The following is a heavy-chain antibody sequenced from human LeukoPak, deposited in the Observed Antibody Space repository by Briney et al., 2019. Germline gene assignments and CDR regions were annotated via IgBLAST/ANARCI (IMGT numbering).Heavy chain of an antibody. J-gene: IGHJ4*02. D-gene: IGHD3-9*01. CDR1: GYTFTGYY. Sequence: GASVKVSCKASGYTFTGYYMHWVRQAPGQGLEWMGWINPNSGGTNYAQKFQGRVTMTRDTSISTAYMELSRLRSDDTAMYYCAIGLRYFDWLSPFDYWGQGTLVTVSS. V-gene: IGHV1-2*02. CDR2: INPNSGGT. CDR3: AIGLRYFDWLSPFDY.